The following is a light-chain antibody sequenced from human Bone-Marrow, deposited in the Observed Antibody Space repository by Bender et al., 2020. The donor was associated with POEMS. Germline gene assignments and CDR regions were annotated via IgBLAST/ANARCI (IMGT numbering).Light chain of an antibody. CDR3: ASWDESLNGCV. V-gene: IGLV1-47*01. CDR1: SSNIGASF. CDR2: RNN. J-gene: IGLJ2*01. Sequence: QSVLTQPPSASGTPGQSVTITCSGSSSNIGASFVYCLHQLPGTASGLLMYRNNQRPSGVPYRFSGSKSGTSASLAISGLQPDDEARYYCASWDESLNGCVFGGGTKLTVL.